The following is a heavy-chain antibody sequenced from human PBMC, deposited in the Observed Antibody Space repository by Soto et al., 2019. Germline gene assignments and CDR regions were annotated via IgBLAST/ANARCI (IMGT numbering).Heavy chain of an antibody. CDR2: INSDGSST. V-gene: IGHV3-74*01. CDR3: ARADQWPSTYYYYYYMDV. Sequence: LRLSCAASGFTFSSYWMHWVRQAPGKGLVWVSRINSDGSSTSYADSVKGRFTISRDNAKNTLYLQMNSLRAEDTAVYYCARADQWPSTYYYYYYMDVWGKGTTVTVSS. J-gene: IGHJ6*03. CDR1: GFTFSSYW. D-gene: IGHD6-19*01.